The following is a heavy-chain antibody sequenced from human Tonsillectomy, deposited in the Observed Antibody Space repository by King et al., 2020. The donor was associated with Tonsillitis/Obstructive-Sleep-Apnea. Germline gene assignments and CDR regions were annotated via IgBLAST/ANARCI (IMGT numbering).Heavy chain of an antibody. Sequence: VQLVESGGGVVQPGRSLRLSCAASGFTFSSYAMHWVRQAPGKGLEWVAVISYDGSNKYYADSVKGRFTISRDNSKNTLYLQMNSLRAEDTAVYYCARDLGRYSNYYQFDYWGQGTLVTVSS. CDR1: GFTFSSYA. V-gene: IGHV3-30*04. CDR3: ARDLGRYSNYYQFDY. CDR2: ISYDGSNK. D-gene: IGHD4-11*01. J-gene: IGHJ4*02.